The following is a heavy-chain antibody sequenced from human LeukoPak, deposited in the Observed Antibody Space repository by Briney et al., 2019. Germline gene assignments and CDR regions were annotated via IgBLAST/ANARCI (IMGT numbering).Heavy chain of an antibody. CDR3: ARVPQWLEYFQH. J-gene: IGHJ1*01. CDR1: GYTFTAHY. Sequence: ASVKVSCRASGYTFTAHYIHWVRQAPGQGLEWMGWINPNSGGTNYPQKLQGRVTMTRDTSISTAYMELRSLRSDDTAVYYCARVPQWLEYFQHWGQGTPVTVSS. V-gene: IGHV1-2*02. D-gene: IGHD6-19*01. CDR2: INPNSGGT.